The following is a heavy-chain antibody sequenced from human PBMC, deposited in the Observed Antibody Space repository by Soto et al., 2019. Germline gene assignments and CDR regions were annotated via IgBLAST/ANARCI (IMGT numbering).Heavy chain of an antibody. Sequence: QVQLVQSGAEVKKPGASVKVSCKASGYTFTTYALHWARQAPGQRPEWMGWINPASGHTKYSKKFQDRVTITRDTSARTGYMELSSLRSEDTAVYYCGRSVVGATGEILYNAMDVWGQGTTVTVSS. V-gene: IGHV1-3*01. CDR1: GYTFTTYA. J-gene: IGHJ6*02. D-gene: IGHD1-26*01. CDR2: INPASGHT. CDR3: GRSVVGATGEILYNAMDV.